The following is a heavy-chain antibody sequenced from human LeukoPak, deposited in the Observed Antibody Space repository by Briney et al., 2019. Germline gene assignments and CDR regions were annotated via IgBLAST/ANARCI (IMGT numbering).Heavy chain of an antibody. Sequence: SETLSLTCAVSGGSISSGGYSWSWIRQPPGKGLEWIGYIYHSGSTYYNPSLKSRVTISVDRSKNQFSLKLSSVTAADTAVYYCARIYDYGDYGYYFDYWGQGTLVTVSS. J-gene: IGHJ4*02. D-gene: IGHD4-17*01. V-gene: IGHV4-30-2*01. CDR1: GGSISSGGYS. CDR3: ARIYDYGDYGYYFDY. CDR2: IYHSGST.